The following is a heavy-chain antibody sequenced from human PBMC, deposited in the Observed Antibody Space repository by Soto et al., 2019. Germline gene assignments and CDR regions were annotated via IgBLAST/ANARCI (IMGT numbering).Heavy chain of an antibody. Sequence: HPGGSLRLSCAASGLTFSRYAMSWVRQAPGKGLEWVSTVTGGGHTTYNADSVNGRFTISRDNSKNTLYLQMNNLRAEDTAIYYCASSSGDLDVYGMDIWGPGTTVTVSS. D-gene: IGHD3-10*01. J-gene: IGHJ6*02. V-gene: IGHV3-23*01. CDR3: ASSSGDLDVYGMDI. CDR2: VTGGGHTT. CDR1: GLTFSRYA.